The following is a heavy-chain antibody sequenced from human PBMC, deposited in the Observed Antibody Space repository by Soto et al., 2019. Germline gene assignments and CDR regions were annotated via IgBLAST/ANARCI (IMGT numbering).Heavy chain of an antibody. CDR3: AKGFCSSTRCLSYSYIEV. D-gene: IGHD2-2*01. CDR2: FSWNSGTM. J-gene: IGHJ6*03. V-gene: IGHV3-9*01. CDR1: GFSFDEYA. Sequence: EVQLVESGGGLVQPGRSLRLSCAASGFSFDEYAMHWVRQAPGKGLEWVSGFSWNSGTMGYGDSVRGRFCISRDNAKNSLYLQMNSLTTEGTALYYCAKGFCSSTRCLSYSYIEVWGKGTTVTVSS.